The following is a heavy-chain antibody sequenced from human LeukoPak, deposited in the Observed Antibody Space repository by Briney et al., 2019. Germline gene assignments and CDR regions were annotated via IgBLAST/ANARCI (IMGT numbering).Heavy chain of an antibody. J-gene: IGHJ4*02. CDR2: IRYDGSNK. CDR3: AKDHRFGELFGFDY. CDR1: GFTFSSYG. D-gene: IGHD3-10*01. Sequence: PGGSLRLSCAASGFTFSSYGMHWVRQAPGKGLEWVAFIRYDGSNKYYADSVKGQFTISRDNSKNTLYLQMNSLRAEDTAVYYCAKDHRFGELFGFDYWGQGTLVTVSS. V-gene: IGHV3-30*02.